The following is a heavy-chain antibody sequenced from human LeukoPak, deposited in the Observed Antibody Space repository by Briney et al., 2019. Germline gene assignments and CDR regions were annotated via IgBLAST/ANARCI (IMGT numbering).Heavy chain of an antibody. J-gene: IGHJ4*02. CDR1: GFTFSSYG. CDR2: ISADGSNK. D-gene: IGHD2-8*01. CDR3: AKDMEGVGDF. V-gene: IGHV3-30*18. Sequence: GGSLRLSCAASGFTFSSYGMHWVRQAPGKGLEWVAGISADGSNKYYADSVKGRFTISRDNPKNALYLQMNSLRAEDTAVYYCAKDMEGVGDFWGQGTLVTVSS.